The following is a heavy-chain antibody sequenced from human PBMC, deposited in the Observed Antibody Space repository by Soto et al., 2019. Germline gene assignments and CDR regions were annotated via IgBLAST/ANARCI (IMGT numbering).Heavy chain of an antibody. D-gene: IGHD3-22*01. Sequence: QVQLVESGGGVVQPGRSLRLSCAASGFTFSSYGMHWVRQAPGKGLEWVAVIWYDGSNKYYADSVKGRFTISRDNSKNTLYLQMNSLSAEDTAVYYCARVKHYYDSSDPNWFDPWGQGTLVTVSS. V-gene: IGHV3-33*01. CDR2: IWYDGSNK. J-gene: IGHJ5*02. CDR3: ARVKHYYDSSDPNWFDP. CDR1: GFTFSSYG.